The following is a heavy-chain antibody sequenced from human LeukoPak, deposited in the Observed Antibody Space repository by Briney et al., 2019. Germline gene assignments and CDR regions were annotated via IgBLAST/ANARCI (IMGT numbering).Heavy chain of an antibody. V-gene: IGHV4-34*01. Sequence: SETLSLTCAVYGGSFSGYYWSWIRQPPGKGLEWIGEINHSGSTNYNPSLKSRVTISVDTSKNQFTLKLSSVTAADTAVYYCARELVDYDFWSGYYPKYYFDYWGQGTLVTVSS. CDR3: ARELVDYDFWSGYYPKYYFDY. D-gene: IGHD3-3*01. CDR2: INHSGST. CDR1: GGSFSGYY. J-gene: IGHJ4*02.